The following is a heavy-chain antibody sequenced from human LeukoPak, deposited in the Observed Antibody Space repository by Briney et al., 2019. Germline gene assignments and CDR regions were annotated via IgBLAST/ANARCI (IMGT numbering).Heavy chain of an antibody. V-gene: IGHV4-59*08. D-gene: IGHD2-15*01. CDR1: GGSISSYY. J-gene: IGHJ4*02. CDR2: IFHSGSV. CDR3: ARVVASTSIDS. Sequence: PSETLSLTCTVSGGSISSYYWSWIRQPPGKGPEWIGSIFHSGSVFYNPSLRSRVTLSIEPSKNRFSLELTSVTAADTAIYYCARVVASTSIDSWGQGTLVTVSS.